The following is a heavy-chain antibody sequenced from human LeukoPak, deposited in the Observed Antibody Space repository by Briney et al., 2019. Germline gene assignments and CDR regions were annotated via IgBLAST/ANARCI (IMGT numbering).Heavy chain of an antibody. V-gene: IGHV3-7*01. J-gene: IGHJ4*02. CDR1: GFTFSNFW. CDR2: INQDGTEK. Sequence: GGSLRLSCADSGFTFSNFWMSWVRQAPGKGLEWVANINQDGTEKYYVDSVEGRFTISRDNAKTSLYLQMNSLRAEDTAVYYCARGKFDFDYWGQGTLVTVSS. CDR3: ARGKFDFDY. D-gene: IGHD3-16*01.